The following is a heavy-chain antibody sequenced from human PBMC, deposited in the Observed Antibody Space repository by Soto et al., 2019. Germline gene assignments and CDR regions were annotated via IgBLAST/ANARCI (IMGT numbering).Heavy chain of an antibody. CDR3: ARGTTDIVVVVAAPYYFDY. Sequence: GSLRLSCAASGFTVSRHYMSWARQAPGKGLEWIGSIYYSGSTYYNPSLKSRVTISVDTSKNQFSLKLSSVTAADTAVYYCARGTTDIVVVVAAPYYFDYWGQGTLVTVSS. D-gene: IGHD2-15*01. CDR2: IYYSGST. J-gene: IGHJ4*02. CDR1: GFTVSRHY. V-gene: IGHV4-59*05.